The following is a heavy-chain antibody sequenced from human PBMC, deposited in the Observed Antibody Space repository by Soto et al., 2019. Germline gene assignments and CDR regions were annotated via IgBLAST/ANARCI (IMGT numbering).Heavy chain of an antibody. CDR1: GGTFSSYT. CDR3: ARDGGLGVRDY. V-gene: IGHV1-69*08. CDR2: IIPILGIA. D-gene: IGHD3-16*01. J-gene: IGHJ4*02. Sequence: QVQLVQSGAVVKKPGSSVKVSCKASGGTFSSYTISWVRQAPGQGLEWMGRIIPILGIANYAQKFQGRVTITADKSTSTAYMELSSLRSEDTAVYYCARDGGLGVRDYWGQGTLVTVSS.